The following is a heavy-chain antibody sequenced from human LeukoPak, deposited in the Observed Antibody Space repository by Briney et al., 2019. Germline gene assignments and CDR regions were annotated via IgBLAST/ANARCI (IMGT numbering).Heavy chain of an antibody. CDR3: ARSVPQPIAARPSYAFDI. CDR1: GYTFTSCG. Sequence: GASVKVSCKASGYTFTSCGISWVRQAPGQGLEWMGWININNGNTEYAQNLQARVTMTTDTSTSTAYMELRSLRSDDTAVYYCARSVPQPIAARPSYAFDIWGQGTMVTVSS. CDR2: ININNGNT. D-gene: IGHD6-6*01. J-gene: IGHJ3*02. V-gene: IGHV1-18*01.